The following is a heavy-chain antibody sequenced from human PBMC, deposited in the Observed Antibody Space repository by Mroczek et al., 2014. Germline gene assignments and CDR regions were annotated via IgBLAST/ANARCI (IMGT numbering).Heavy chain of an antibody. J-gene: IGHJ5*02. Sequence: VQLQQSGGGLVQPGRSLRLSCAASGFTFDDYAMHWVRQAPGKGLEWVSGISWNSGSIGYADSVKGRFTISRDNAKNSLYLQMNSLRAEDTALYYCAKGLGSRTTVTTSWFDPWGQGTLVTVSS. CDR2: ISWNSGSI. D-gene: IGHD4-17*01. V-gene: IGHV3-9*01. CDR3: AKGLGSRTTVTTSWFDP. CDR1: GFTFDDYA.